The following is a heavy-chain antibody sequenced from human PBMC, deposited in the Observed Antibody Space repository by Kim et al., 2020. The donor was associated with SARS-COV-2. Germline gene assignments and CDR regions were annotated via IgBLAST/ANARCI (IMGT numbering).Heavy chain of an antibody. J-gene: IGHJ4*02. D-gene: IGHD3-16*01. Sequence: YYADAVKGRFTIPRDNSKHTLYLQMNSLRAEDTAVYYCARDLTFGGEGKGYWGQGTLVTVSS. V-gene: IGHV3-33*01. CDR3: ARDLTFGGEGKGY.